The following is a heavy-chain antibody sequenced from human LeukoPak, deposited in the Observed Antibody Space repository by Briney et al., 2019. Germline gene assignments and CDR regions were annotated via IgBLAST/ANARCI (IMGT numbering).Heavy chain of an antibody. V-gene: IGHV4-39*01. D-gene: IGHD3-3*01. CDR2: ISYSGRT. CDR1: GDSISSSRYY. CDR3: ARSYSITIFGGVTSFDY. J-gene: IGHJ4*02. Sequence: PSETLSLTCTVSGDSISSSRYYWVWIRHPPGKRLEWIGSISYSGRTYYNPSLKSRITISVDTSSNQFSLKLNSVTSTDTAVYYCARSYSITIFGGVTSFDYWGQGTLVTVSS.